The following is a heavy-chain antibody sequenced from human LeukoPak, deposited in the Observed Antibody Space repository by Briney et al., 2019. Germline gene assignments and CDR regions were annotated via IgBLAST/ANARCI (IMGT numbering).Heavy chain of an antibody. CDR3: ARTNYSGYSSSWYLDV. D-gene: IGHD6-13*01. V-gene: IGHV1-69*13. J-gene: IGHJ6*02. CDR1: GGTSSSYA. Sequence: SVKVSCKASGGTSSSYAISWVRQAPGQGLEWMGGIIPIFGTANYAQKFQGRVTITADESTSTAYMELSSLRSEDTAVYYCARTNYSGYSSSWYLDVWGQGTTVTVSS. CDR2: IIPIFGTA.